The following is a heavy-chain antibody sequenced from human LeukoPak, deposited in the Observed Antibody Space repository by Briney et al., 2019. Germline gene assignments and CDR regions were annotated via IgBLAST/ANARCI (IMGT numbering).Heavy chain of an antibody. J-gene: IGHJ4*02. V-gene: IGHV3-9*01. D-gene: IGHD6-13*01. CDR1: GFTFDDYA. Sequence: GGSLRLSCAASGFTFDDYAMHWVRQAPGKGLEWVSGISWNSGSIGYADSVKGRFTISRDNAKNSLYLQMNSLRAEDTALYYCAKVPGLAAAGYFDYWGQGTLVTVSS. CDR2: ISWNSGSI. CDR3: AKVPGLAAAGYFDY.